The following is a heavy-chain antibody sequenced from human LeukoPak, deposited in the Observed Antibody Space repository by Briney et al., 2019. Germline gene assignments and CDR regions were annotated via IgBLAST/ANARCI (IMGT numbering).Heavy chain of an antibody. CDR2: IYYSGNT. Sequence: PSETLSLTCRVSGASIISTSYYWGWIRQPPRKGLEWIGSIYYSGNTCYNPSLKSRVTISVDTSKNQFSLKLSSVTATDTAVYYCARFTSTLTMDYWGQGTLVTVSS. J-gene: IGHJ4*02. V-gene: IGHV4-39*01. CDR3: ARFTSTLTMDY. CDR1: GASIISTSYY. D-gene: IGHD1-14*01.